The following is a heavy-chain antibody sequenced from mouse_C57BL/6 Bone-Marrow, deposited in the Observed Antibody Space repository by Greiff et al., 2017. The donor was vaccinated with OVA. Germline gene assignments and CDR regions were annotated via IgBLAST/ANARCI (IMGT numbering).Heavy chain of an antibody. D-gene: IGHD1-1*01. J-gene: IGHJ2*01. Sequence: VQLVESGPGLVQPSQSLSITCTVSGFSLTSYGVHWVRQSPGKGLEWLGVIWSGGSTAYNAAIISRLSISKDNSKSQVFFKMTSLQADDTAIYYCASFYFDYWGQGTTLTVSS. CDR1: GFSLTSYG. CDR3: ASFYFDY. V-gene: IGHV2-2*01. CDR2: IWSGGST.